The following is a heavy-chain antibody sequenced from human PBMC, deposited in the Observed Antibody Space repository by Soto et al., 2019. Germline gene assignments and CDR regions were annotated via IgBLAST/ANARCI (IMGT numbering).Heavy chain of an antibody. Sequence: GASVKVSCKASGGTFSSYAISWVRQAPGQGLEWMGGIIPIFGTANYAQKFQGRVTITADESTSTAYMELSSLRSEDTAVYYCARVLKQTTSCSGGSCYSRSFDYWGQGTLVTVSS. J-gene: IGHJ4*02. D-gene: IGHD2-15*01. V-gene: IGHV1-69*13. CDR2: IIPIFGTA. CDR3: ARVLKQTTSCSGGSCYSRSFDY. CDR1: GGTFSSYA.